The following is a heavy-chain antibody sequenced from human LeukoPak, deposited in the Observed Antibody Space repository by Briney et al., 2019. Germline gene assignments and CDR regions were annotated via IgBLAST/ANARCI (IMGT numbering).Heavy chain of an antibody. J-gene: IGHJ4*02. CDR2: IIPIFGTA. CDR1: GGTFSSYA. CDR3: ARSSFAVAGPFDY. D-gene: IGHD6-19*01. Sequence: GASVKVSCKASGGTFSSYAISWVRQAPGQGLEWMGWIIPIFGTANYAQKFQGRVTITADESTSTAYMELSSLRSEDTAVYYCARSSFAVAGPFDYWGQGTLVTVSS. V-gene: IGHV1-69*13.